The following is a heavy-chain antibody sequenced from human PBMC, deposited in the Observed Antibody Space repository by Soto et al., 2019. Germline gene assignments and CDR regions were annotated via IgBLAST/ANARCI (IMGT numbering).Heavy chain of an antibody. V-gene: IGHV3-30*18. Sequence: QVQLVESGGGVVQPGRSLRLSCAASGFTFSSYGMHWVRQAPVKGLEWVAVISYDGSNKYYADSVKGRFTISRDNSKNTLYLQMNSLRAEDTAVYYCAKDGVAHPSYYDSSGFPGYWCQGTLVTVSS. D-gene: IGHD3-22*01. CDR2: ISYDGSNK. CDR1: GFTFSSYG. J-gene: IGHJ4*02. CDR3: AKDGVAHPSYYDSSGFPGY.